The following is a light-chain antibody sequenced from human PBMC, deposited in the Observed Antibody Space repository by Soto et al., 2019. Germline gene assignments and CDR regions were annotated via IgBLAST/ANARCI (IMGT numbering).Light chain of an antibody. CDR3: QQYMNWPT. J-gene: IGKJ5*01. Sequence: EIVMTQSPATLSVSPGEGAPPSRRASQTIKRSSLAWYQQKPGQPPRLLIFGASTRVAGIPARFSGSGSGTEFSLTISSLQSEDFAVYYCQQYMNWPTFGQGTRLEIK. V-gene: IGKV3-15*01. CDR1: QTIKRSS. CDR2: GAS.